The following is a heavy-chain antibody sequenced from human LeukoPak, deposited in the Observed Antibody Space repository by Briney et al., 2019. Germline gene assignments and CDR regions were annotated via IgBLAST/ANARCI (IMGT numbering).Heavy chain of an antibody. CDR1: GYTFTSYG. Sequence: ASVKVSCKASGYTFTSYGISWVRQAPGQGLEWMGWISAYNGNTNYAQKLQGRVTMTTDTSTSTAYMELRSLRSDDTAVYYCAKNFYGSGSYLEGRFDYWGQGTLVTVSS. V-gene: IGHV1-18*01. CDR2: ISAYNGNT. J-gene: IGHJ4*02. D-gene: IGHD3-10*01. CDR3: AKNFYGSGSYLEGRFDY.